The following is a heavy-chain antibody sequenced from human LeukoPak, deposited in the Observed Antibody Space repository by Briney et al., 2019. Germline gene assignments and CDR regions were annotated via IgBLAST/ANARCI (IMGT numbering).Heavy chain of an antibody. CDR1: GGTFSSYA. J-gene: IGHJ5*02. V-gene: IGHV1-69*13. D-gene: IGHD2-8*01. CDR3: ASHCTNGVCYSVPPYNWFDP. Sequence: SVKVSCKASGGTFSSYAISWVRQAPGQGLEWMGGIIPIFGTANYAQKFQGRVTITAAESTSTAYMELSSPRSEDTAVYYCASHCTNGVCYSVPPYNWFDPWGQGTLVTVSS. CDR2: IIPIFGTA.